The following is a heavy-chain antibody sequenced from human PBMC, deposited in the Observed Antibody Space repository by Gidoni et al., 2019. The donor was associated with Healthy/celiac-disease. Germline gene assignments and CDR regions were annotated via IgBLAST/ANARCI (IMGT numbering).Heavy chain of an antibody. J-gene: IGHJ4*02. CDR2: ISSSSSYI. CDR1: GFTLSRYS. Sequence: EVQLVESGGGLVKPGGSLSLACAASGFTLSRYSMNWVRQAPGKGLEWVSSISSSSSYIYYADSVKGRFTISRDNAKNSLYLQMNSLRAEDTAVYYCAREGTYDFWSGYFDYWGQGTLVTVSS. D-gene: IGHD3-3*01. CDR3: AREGTYDFWSGYFDY. V-gene: IGHV3-21*01.